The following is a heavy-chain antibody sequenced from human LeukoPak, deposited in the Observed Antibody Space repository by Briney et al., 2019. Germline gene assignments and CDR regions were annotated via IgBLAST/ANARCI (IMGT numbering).Heavy chain of an antibody. CDR1: GYTFTGYY. V-gene: IGHV1-2*02. CDR2: INPNSGGT. Sequence: ASVKVSCKASGYTFTGYYMHWVRQAPGQGLEWMGWINPNSGGTNYAQKFQGRVTMTRDTSISTAYMELSRLRSDDTAVYYCARAGGYSSSWSYFVYWGQGTLVTVSS. J-gene: IGHJ4*02. CDR3: ARAGGYSSSWSYFVY. D-gene: IGHD6-13*01.